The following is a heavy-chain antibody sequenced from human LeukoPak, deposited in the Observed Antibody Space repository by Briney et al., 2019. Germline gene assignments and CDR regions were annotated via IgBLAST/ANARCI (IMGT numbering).Heavy chain of an antibody. Sequence: GASVKVSCKASGYTFTGYYMHWVRQAPGQGLEWMGWVNPNSGGTNYAQKFQGRVTMTRDTSISTAYMELSRLRSDDTAVYYCARGAYYDFWSGYSPSHFDYWGQGTLVTVSS. CDR3: ARGAYYDFWSGYSPSHFDY. J-gene: IGHJ4*02. V-gene: IGHV1-2*02. CDR2: VNPNSGGT. D-gene: IGHD3-3*01. CDR1: GYTFTGYY.